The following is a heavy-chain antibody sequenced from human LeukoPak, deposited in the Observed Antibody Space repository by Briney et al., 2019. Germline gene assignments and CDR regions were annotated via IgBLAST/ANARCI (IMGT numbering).Heavy chain of an antibody. CDR3: VRDFRSADY. Sequence: GRSLRLSCAASGFTFSSYAMHWVRQALGKGPMWVSRICPDGTVTNYADSVKARFSISRDNARNTVYLQMNSLRAEDTAVYYCVRDFRSADYWGQGTLVTVSS. CDR2: ICPDGTVT. CDR1: GFTFSSYA. V-gene: IGHV3-74*01. J-gene: IGHJ4*02.